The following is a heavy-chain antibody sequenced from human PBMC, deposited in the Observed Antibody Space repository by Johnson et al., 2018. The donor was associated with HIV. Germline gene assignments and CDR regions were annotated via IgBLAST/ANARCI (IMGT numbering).Heavy chain of an antibody. CDR3: AKERSWAFDI. V-gene: IGHV3-30*18. J-gene: IGHJ3*02. CDR1: GFTVSSNY. Sequence: QVLLVESGGGVVQPGRSLRLSCAASGFTVSSNYMSWVRQAPGKGLECVAIISYGGTYKYYADSVKGRFTISRDNSNNTLYLQMNSLRAEDTAVYYCAKERSWAFDIWGQGTMVTVS. D-gene: IGHD7-27*01. CDR2: ISYGGTYK.